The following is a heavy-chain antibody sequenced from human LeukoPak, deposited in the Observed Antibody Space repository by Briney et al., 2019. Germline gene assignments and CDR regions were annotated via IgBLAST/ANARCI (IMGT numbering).Heavy chain of an antibody. CDR3: ARALSGIVVAFDI. V-gene: IGHV3-66*01. Sequence: GGSLRLSCAASGFTVSSNYMSWVRQAPGKGLEWVSVIYSGGSTYYADSVKGRFTISRDNSKNTLYLQMSSLRAEDTAVYYCARALSGIVVAFDIWGQGTMVTVSS. CDR1: GFTVSSNY. CDR2: IYSGGST. D-gene: IGHD2-21*01. J-gene: IGHJ3*02.